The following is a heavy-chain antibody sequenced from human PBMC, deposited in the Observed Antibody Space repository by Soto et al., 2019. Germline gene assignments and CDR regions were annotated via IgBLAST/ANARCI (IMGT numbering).Heavy chain of an antibody. Sequence: QVQLQESGPGLVKPSQTLSLTCTVSGGSISSGGYYWSWIRQHPGKGLEWIGYIYYSGSTYYNPSLKSRVTISVDTSKNQFSLKLSSVTAADTAVYYCARDSGYSSSWKPYYYYYGMDVWGQGTTVTVSS. J-gene: IGHJ6*02. CDR1: GGSISSGGYY. CDR2: IYYSGST. D-gene: IGHD6-13*01. CDR3: ARDSGYSSSWKPYYYYYGMDV. V-gene: IGHV4-31*03.